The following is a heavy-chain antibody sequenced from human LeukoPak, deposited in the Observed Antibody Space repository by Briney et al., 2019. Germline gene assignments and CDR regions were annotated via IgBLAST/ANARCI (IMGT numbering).Heavy chain of an antibody. CDR2: IWYDGSNK. CDR3: ARDIEDASGREGEPDAFDI. Sequence: GSLRLSCAAAGFTFSSYGMHWVRQAPGQGLEGGAVIWYDGSNKYYADSVKGRFTISRDNSKNTLYLQMNSLRAEDTAVYYCARDIEDASGREGEPDAFDIWGQGTMVTVSS. CDR1: GFTFSSYG. D-gene: IGHD3-10*01. V-gene: IGHV3-33*01. J-gene: IGHJ3*02.